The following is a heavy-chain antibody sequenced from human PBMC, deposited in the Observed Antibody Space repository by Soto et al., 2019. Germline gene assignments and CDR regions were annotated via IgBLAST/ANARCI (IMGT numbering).Heavy chain of an antibody. V-gene: IGHV4-34*01. Sequence: SETLSLTCAVYGGSFSGYYWSWIRQPPGKGLEWIGEINHSGSTNYNPSLKSRVTISVDTSKNQFSLKLSSVTAADTAVYYCARGRDIVVVPAAPGGDWFDPWGQGTLVTVSS. CDR2: INHSGST. CDR1: GGSFSGYY. D-gene: IGHD2-2*01. J-gene: IGHJ5*02. CDR3: ARGRDIVVVPAAPGGDWFDP.